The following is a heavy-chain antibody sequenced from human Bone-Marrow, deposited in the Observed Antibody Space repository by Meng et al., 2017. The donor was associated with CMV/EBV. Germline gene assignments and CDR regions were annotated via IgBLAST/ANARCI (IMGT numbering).Heavy chain of an antibody. CDR3: ARQQETFWSGYYSRYYYYGMDV. D-gene: IGHD3-3*01. J-gene: IGHJ6*02. Sequence: GESLKISCAASGFTFSSYSMNWVRQAPGKGLEWVSSISSSSSYIYYADSVKGRFTISRDNSKNTLYLQMNSLRAEDTAVYYCARQQETFWSGYYSRYYYYGMDVWGQGTTVTVYS. CDR1: GFTFSSYS. CDR2: ISSSSSYI. V-gene: IGHV3-21*01.